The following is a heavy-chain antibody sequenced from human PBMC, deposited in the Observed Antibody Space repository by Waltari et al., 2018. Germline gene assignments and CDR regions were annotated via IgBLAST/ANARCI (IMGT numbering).Heavy chain of an antibody. J-gene: IGHJ3*02. D-gene: IGHD6-6*01. CDR1: GYTFTSYA. CDR2: IKAGNGNT. Sequence: QVQLVQSGAEVKKPGASVKVSCKAAGYTFTSYAMHWVRQAPGQRLEWMGWIKAGNGNTKYSQKFQGRGNITRETSASTAYMELSSLRSEDTAVYYCAIPTRGAARSGNAFDIWGQGTMVTVSS. V-gene: IGHV1-3*01. CDR3: AIPTRGAARSGNAFDI.